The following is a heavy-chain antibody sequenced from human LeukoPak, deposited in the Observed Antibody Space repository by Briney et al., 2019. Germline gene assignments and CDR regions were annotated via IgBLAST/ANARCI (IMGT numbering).Heavy chain of an antibody. V-gene: IGHV1-69*05. J-gene: IGHJ3*02. D-gene: IGHD3-22*01. CDR1: VPTFTSYA. CDR3: AGFFYDSSGAAFDI. Sequence: SVKVSCKASVPTFTSYAINWVRQAPGQGLEWMGGFIPIFGSPTYAQNFLGRVTFTTDESTYTAYMELSNLRSDDTAVFYCAGFFYDSSGAAFDIWGQGTMVTVSS. CDR2: FIPIFGSP.